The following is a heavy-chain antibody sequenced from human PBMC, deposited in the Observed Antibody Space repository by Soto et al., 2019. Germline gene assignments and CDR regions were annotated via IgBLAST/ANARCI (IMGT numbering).Heavy chain of an antibody. D-gene: IGHD4-17*01. CDR1: GYTFSDYD. J-gene: IGHJ4*02. V-gene: IGHV1-18*01. CDR3: ARDEFGDPGVY. Sequence: GASVKVSCKGFGYTFSDYDINWVRQAPGQGLEWMGWISAYNGNTNYAQKLQGRVTMTTDTSTSTAYMELRSLRSDDTAVYYCARDEFGDPGVYWGQGTLVTVSS. CDR2: ISAYNGNT.